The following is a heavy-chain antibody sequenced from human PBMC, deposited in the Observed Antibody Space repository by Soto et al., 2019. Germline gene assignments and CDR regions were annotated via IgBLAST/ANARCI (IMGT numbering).Heavy chain of an antibody. V-gene: IGHV3-30*18. CDR2: ISYDGSEK. CDR1: GFTFSSYV. D-gene: IGHD2-2*01. CDR3: AKAGEEQLLDYYYMDV. J-gene: IGHJ6*03. Sequence: QVQLVESGGGVVQPGRSLRLSCAASGFTFSSYVMHWVRQAPGKGLEWVTLISYDGSEKYYADSVRGRFTISRDNSKNTLYLQMSSLRAEDTAVYYCAKAGEEQLLDYYYMDVWGKGTTVTVSS.